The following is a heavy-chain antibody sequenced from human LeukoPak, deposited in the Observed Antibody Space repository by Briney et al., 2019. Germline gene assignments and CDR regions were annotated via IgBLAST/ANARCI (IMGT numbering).Heavy chain of an antibody. J-gene: IGHJ5*02. CDR3: AREITMVRGVIPWFDP. V-gene: IGHV3-33*01. CDR1: GFTFSSYG. D-gene: IGHD3-10*01. Sequence: GGSLRLSRAASGFTFSSYGMHWVRQAPGKGLEWVAVIWYDGSNKYYADSVKGRFTISRDNSKNTLYLQMNSLRAEDTAVYYCAREITMVRGVIPWFDPWGQGTLVTVSS. CDR2: IWYDGSNK.